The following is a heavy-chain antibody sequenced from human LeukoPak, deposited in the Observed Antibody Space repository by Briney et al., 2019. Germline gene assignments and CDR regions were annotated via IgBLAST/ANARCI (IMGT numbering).Heavy chain of an antibody. CDR2: IIPIFGTA. J-gene: IGHJ4*02. Sequence: ASVKVSCKASGGTFSSYAIGWVRQAPGQGLEWMGGIIPIFGTANYARKFQGRVTITADESTSTAYMELSSLRSEDTAVYYCAREGIVVVPAATPGTFDYWGQGTLVTVSS. V-gene: IGHV1-69*13. CDR3: AREGIVVVPAATPGTFDY. CDR1: GGTFSSYA. D-gene: IGHD2-2*01.